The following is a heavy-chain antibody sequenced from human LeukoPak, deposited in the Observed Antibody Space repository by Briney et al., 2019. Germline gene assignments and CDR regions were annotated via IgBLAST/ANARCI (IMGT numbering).Heavy chain of an antibody. V-gene: IGHV1-69*01. D-gene: IGHD1-26*01. Sequence: ASMKVSCKASGGTFSSYAISWVRQAPGQGLERMGGIIPIFGTANYAQKFQGRVTITADESTSTAYMELSSLRSEDTAVYYCARDRGRATLFDYWGQGTLVTVSS. CDR3: ARDRGRATLFDY. CDR2: IIPIFGTA. CDR1: GGTFSSYA. J-gene: IGHJ4*02.